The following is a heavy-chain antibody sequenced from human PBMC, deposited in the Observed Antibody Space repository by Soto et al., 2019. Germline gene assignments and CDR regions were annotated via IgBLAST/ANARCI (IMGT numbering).Heavy chain of an antibody. CDR2: INPDNGNT. J-gene: IGHJ5*01. Sequence: QVQLVQSGAEVKKPGASVKVSCKASGYPFTSYSLHWVRQAPGHSLQWMGWINPDNGNTKFSENFKDRVTLTRDTSANAVYMELTTLKSEDTAVYYCARGSNGRYQPTVASWGHGNLVTVSS. CDR3: ARGSNGRYQPTVAS. D-gene: IGHD6-19*01. V-gene: IGHV1-3*01. CDR1: GYPFTSYS.